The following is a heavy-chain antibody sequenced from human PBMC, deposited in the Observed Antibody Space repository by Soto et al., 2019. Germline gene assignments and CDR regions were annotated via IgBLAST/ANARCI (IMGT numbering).Heavy chain of an antibody. CDR3: ASSSGYSLPFDY. J-gene: IGHJ4*02. V-gene: IGHV1-69*13. D-gene: IGHD3-22*01. CDR2: IIPIFGTA. CDR1: GGTFSSYA. Sequence: SVKVSCKASGGTFSSYAISWVRQAPGQGLEWMGGIIPIFGTANYAQKFQGRVTITADESTSTAYMELSSLRSEDTAVYYCASSSGYSLPFDYWGQGTLVTVSS.